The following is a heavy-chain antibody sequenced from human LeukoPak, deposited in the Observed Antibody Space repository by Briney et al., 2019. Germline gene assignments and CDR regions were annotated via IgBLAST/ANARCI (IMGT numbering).Heavy chain of an antibody. J-gene: IGHJ4*02. CDR1: GISFSNYA. V-gene: IGHV3-23*01. CDR3: VRGRTASCYSPSDY. Sequence: GGSLRLSCAASGISFSNYAMTWVRQAPGKGLEWVSTICGSGGDTHYADSVKGRFAISRDTSKYTLQLQMNSLRAEDAAVYYCVRGRTASCYSPSDYWGQGILVTDSS. CDR2: ICGSGGDT. D-gene: IGHD2-15*01.